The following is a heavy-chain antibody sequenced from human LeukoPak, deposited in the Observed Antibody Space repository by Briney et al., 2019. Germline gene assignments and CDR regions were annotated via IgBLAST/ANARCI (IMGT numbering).Heavy chain of an antibody. CDR2: IYGGVNT. D-gene: IGHD2-15*01. V-gene: IGHV3-66*01. Sequence: GGSLRLSCAASGFTVSRNYMSWVSQAPGKGLEWVSVIYGGVNTVYADSVQGRFTISRATSKNALYLQMRSLRADDTAVYYCAKGDCSGGSFYFLSWGQGTLVTVSS. CDR3: AKGDCSGGSFYFLS. J-gene: IGHJ4*02. CDR1: GFTVSRNY.